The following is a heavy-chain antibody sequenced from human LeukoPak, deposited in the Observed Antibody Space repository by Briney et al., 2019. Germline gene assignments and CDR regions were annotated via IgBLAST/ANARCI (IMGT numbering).Heavy chain of an antibody. V-gene: IGHV3-30*02. CDR1: GFSISNYV. D-gene: IGHD5/OR15-5a*01. J-gene: IGHJ4*02. Sequence: GGSLRLSCAASGFSISNYVMTWVRQAPGKVLEWLAFIRYDGSNKYYADSVKGRFTISRDNSKNTLYLQMNSLRAEDTAVYYCAKENSVGLRGLRIDYWGQGTLVTVSS. CDR2: IRYDGSNK. CDR3: AKENSVGLRGLRIDY.